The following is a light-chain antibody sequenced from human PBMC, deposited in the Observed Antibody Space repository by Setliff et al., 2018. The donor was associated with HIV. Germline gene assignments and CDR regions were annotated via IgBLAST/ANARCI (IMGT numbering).Light chain of an antibody. CDR3: CSYAGSAFYV. V-gene: IGLV2-11*01. CDR1: SSDVGGYNY. J-gene: IGLJ1*01. Sequence: QSVLTQPRSVSGSPGQSVTISCTGTSSDVGGYNYVSWYQQHPGKAPQLIIYEVGKRPSGVSNRFSGSKSGNTASLTISGLQAEDEADYFCCSYAGSAFYVFGIGTKVTVL. CDR2: EVG.